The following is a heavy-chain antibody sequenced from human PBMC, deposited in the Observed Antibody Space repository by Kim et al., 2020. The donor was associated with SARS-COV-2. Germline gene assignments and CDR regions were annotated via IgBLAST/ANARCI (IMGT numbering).Heavy chain of an antibody. V-gene: IGHV3-23*01. D-gene: IGHD3-22*01. CDR3: AKMVVMDAYNHYYYYGL. J-gene: IGHJ6*01. Sequence: GGYLRLSCVASGFTFDTYAMSWARQAPGKGLEWVSVISGGGVNKFYADSVRGRFIISRYNSKNTLYLQMNSLRDEDTALYFCAKMVVMDAYNHYYYYGL. CDR1: GFTFDTYA. CDR2: ISGGGVNK.